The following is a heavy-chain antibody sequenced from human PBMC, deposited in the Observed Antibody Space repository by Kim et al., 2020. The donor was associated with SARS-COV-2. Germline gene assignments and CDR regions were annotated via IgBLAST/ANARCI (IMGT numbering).Heavy chain of an antibody. CDR2: ISWSGATQ. Sequence: GGSLRLSCAASGFTFGDYAMHWVRQGPGKGLEWVSSISWSGATQSYADSVRGRFTISRGNGKKSLYLEINSLRIEDTALYYCAKEQAQFGSGRDVFDVWG. V-gene: IGHV3-9*01. D-gene: IGHD3-10*01. J-gene: IGHJ3*01. CDR1: GFTFGDYA. CDR3: AKEQAQFGSGRDVFDV.